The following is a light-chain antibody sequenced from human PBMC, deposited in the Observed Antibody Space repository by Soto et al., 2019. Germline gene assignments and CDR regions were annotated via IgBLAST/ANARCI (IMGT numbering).Light chain of an antibody. Sequence: DIQMTQSPSTLSGSVGDRVTITCRASQTISSWLAWYQQKPGQAPKLLIYDASSLARGVPSRFSGSGSGPEFTLTISSLQPDDFATYYCQQYNSYWTFGQGTKVDIK. CDR2: DAS. V-gene: IGKV1-5*01. CDR3: QQYNSYWT. J-gene: IGKJ1*01. CDR1: QTISSW.